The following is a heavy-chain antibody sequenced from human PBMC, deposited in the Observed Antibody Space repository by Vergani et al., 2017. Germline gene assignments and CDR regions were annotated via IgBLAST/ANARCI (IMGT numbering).Heavy chain of an antibody. Sequence: QEQLVESGGGVVQPGRSLRLSCAASGFSFSRYGMHWVRQAPGKGLEWVAAIWFDGSDKYSADSVRGRFTISRDNSKNTLYLQMNSLRAEDTAVYYCARDETYYGSWSGSTDYYYYMDVWGEGTTVTVSS. CDR1: GFSFSRYG. V-gene: IGHV3-33*01. D-gene: IGHD3-3*01. J-gene: IGHJ6*03. CDR2: IWFDGSDK. CDR3: ARDETYYGSWSGSTDYYYYMDV.